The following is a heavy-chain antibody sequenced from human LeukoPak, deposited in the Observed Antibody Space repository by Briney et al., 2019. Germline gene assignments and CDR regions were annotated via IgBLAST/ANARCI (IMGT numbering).Heavy chain of an antibody. J-gene: IGHJ4*02. CDR1: GFTFSSYG. D-gene: IGHD3-10*01. V-gene: IGHV3-30*18. CDR2: ISYDGSNK. CDR3: AKDPYYGSGSYYNAGEYYFDY. Sequence: GGSLRLSCAASGFTFSSYGMHWVRQAPGKGLEWVAVISYDGSNKYYADSVKARFTISRDNSKNTLYLQMNSLRAEDTAVYYCAKDPYYGSGSYYNAGEYYFDYWGQGTLVTVSS.